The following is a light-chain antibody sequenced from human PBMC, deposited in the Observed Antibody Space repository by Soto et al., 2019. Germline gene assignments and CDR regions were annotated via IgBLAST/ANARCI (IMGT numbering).Light chain of an antibody. J-gene: IGLJ1*01. CDR1: SSDVGSYTR. CDR2: EVS. Sequence: QSALTQPPSVSGSPGQSVTISCTGTSSDVGSYTRVSWYQQPPVTAPKLMIYEVSNRPSGVPDRFSGSKSGNTASLTISGLQAEDEADYYCSSYTSSTTYVFGTGTKLTVL. CDR3: SSYTSSTTYV. V-gene: IGLV2-18*02.